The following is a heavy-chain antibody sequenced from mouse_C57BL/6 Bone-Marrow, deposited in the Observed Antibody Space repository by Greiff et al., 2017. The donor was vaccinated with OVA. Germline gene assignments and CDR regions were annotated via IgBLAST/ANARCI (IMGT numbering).Heavy chain of an antibody. CDR2: INYDGSST. CDR3: ARVERLRYLDY. J-gene: IGHJ2*01. CDR1: GFTFSDYY. V-gene: IGHV5-16*01. D-gene: IGHD1-1*01. Sequence: EVQVVESEGGLVQPGSSMKLSCTASGFTFSDYYMAWVRQVPEKGLEWVANINYDGSSTYYLDSLKSRFIISRDNAKNILYLQMSSLKSEDTATYYCARVERLRYLDYWGQGTTLTVSS.